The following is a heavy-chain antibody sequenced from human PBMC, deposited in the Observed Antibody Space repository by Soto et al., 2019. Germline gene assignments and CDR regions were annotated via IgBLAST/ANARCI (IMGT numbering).Heavy chain of an antibody. D-gene: IGHD5-18*01. J-gene: IGHJ6*02. CDR1: GGSISSYY. CDR2: IYYSGST. CDR3: ARDKLGTAMVSYCYCGMDV. V-gene: IGHV4-59*13. Sequence: QVQLQESGPGLVKPSETLSLTCTVSGGSISSYYWSWIRQPPGKGLEWMGYIYYSGSTNYNPSLRGRVTISVDTSKNQFSLKLSSVTAADTAVYYCARDKLGTAMVSYCYCGMDVWGQGTTVTVSS.